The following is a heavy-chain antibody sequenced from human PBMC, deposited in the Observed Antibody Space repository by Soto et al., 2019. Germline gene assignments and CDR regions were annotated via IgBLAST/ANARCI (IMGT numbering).Heavy chain of an antibody. V-gene: IGHV3-74*01. D-gene: IGHD1-26*01. CDR3: ARSQGGNYHFDY. Sequence: GGSLRLSCAASGFTFSSYWMHWVRQAPGKGLVWVSRINSDGSSTTYADSVKGRFTISRDSAKNTLYLQMNSLRAEDTAVYFCARSQGGNYHFDYWGQGTLVTVSS. CDR1: GFTFSSYW. CDR2: INSDGSST. J-gene: IGHJ4*02.